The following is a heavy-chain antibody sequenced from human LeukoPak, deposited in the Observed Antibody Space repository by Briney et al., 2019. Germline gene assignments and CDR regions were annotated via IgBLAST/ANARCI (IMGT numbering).Heavy chain of an antibody. V-gene: IGHV4-4*02. Sequence: SGTLSLTCAVSGGSISSSNWWSWARQPPGKGLEWIGEIYHSGSTNYNPSLKSRVTISVDKSKNQFSLKLSSVTAADTAVYYCARDLLNEGNHLDYWGQGTLVTVSS. CDR2: IYHSGST. CDR3: ARDLLNEGNHLDY. J-gene: IGHJ4*02. CDR1: GGSISSSNW. D-gene: IGHD4-23*01.